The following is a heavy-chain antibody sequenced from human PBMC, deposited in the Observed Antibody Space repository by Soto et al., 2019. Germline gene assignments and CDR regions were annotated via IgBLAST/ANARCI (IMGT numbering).Heavy chain of an antibody. D-gene: IGHD3-10*01. CDR3: ARAIITMVRGVIRDYYMDV. CDR1: GFTFSSYS. V-gene: IGHV3-21*01. Sequence: GGSLRLSCAASGFTFSSYSMNWVRQAPGKGLEWVSSISSSSSYIYYADSVKGRFTISRDNAKNSLYLQMNSLRAEDTAVYYCARAIITMVRGVIRDYYMDVWGKGTTVTDSS. J-gene: IGHJ6*03. CDR2: ISSSSSYI.